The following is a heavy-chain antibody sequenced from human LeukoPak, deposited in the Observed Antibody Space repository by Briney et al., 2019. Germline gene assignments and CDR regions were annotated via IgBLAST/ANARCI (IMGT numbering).Heavy chain of an antibody. CDR2: TYYRSKWYN. Sequence: SQTLSLTCAISGDSVSSNSAAWNWIRQSPSRGLEWLGRTYYRSKWYNDYAVAVKSRITINPDTSKNQFSLQLNSVTPEDTAVYYCASDREYYYGSGRSHYGMDVWGQGTTVTVSS. CDR3: ASDREYYYGSGRSHYGMDV. D-gene: IGHD3-10*01. CDR1: GDSVSSNSAA. V-gene: IGHV6-1*01. J-gene: IGHJ6*02.